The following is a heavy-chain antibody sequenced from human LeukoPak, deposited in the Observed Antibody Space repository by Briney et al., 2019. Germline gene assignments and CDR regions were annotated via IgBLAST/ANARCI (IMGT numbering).Heavy chain of an antibody. CDR2: ISDSGDNT. CDR1: GFTLSSHV. V-gene: IGHV3-23*01. J-gene: IGHJ4*02. Sequence: GGSLRLSCAASGFTLSSHVLSWVRQAPGKGLEWVSTISDSGDNTHYADSVKGRFTISRDHSKNTLYLQMNSLRAEDTAVYYCARGPAPDYWGQGTLVTVSS. D-gene: IGHD2-2*01. CDR3: ARGPAPDY.